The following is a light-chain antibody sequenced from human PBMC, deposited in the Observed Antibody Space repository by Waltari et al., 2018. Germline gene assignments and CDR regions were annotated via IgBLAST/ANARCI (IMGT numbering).Light chain of an antibody. J-gene: IGKJ4*01. Sequence: EIVLTQSPHTLSLSPGERATLSCRASQSVSSFLAWYQHKPGQAPRLRIYDASNRAAGIPARFSGSGSGTDFTLTISSLEPEDLAVYYCQQRADWPLTFGGGTKVEIK. CDR2: DAS. CDR3: QQRADWPLT. V-gene: IGKV3-11*01. CDR1: QSVSSF.